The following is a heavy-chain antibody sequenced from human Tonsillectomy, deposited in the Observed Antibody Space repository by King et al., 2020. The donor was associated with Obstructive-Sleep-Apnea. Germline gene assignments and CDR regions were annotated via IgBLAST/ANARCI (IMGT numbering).Heavy chain of an antibody. Sequence: VQLVESGGGLVQPGGSLRLSCAASGFTFSSYSLKWVRRAPVKGLEWVSYISSSSSTIYYADSVKGRCTISNDNAKNSLYLQMNSLRAEDTAVYYCTTRIRITMVREGDYWGQGTLVTVSS. D-gene: IGHD3-10*01. J-gene: IGHJ4*02. CDR3: TTRIRITMVREGDY. CDR1: GFTFSSYS. CDR2: ISSSSSTI. V-gene: IGHV3-48*01.